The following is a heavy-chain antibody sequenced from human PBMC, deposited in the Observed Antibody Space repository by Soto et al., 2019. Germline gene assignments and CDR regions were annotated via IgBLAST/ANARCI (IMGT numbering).Heavy chain of an antibody. D-gene: IGHD3-10*01. V-gene: IGHV3-49*03. Sequence: GGSLRLSCTASGFTFGDYAMSWFRQAPGKGLEWVGFIRSKAYGGTTEYAASVKGRFTISRDDSKSIAYLQMNSLKTEDTAVYYCTRGASLLWFGGYQQISYPAPSNYYYYMDVWGKGTTVTVSS. CDR2: IRSKAYGGTT. CDR3: TRGASLLWFGGYQQISYPAPSNYYYYMDV. J-gene: IGHJ6*03. CDR1: GFTFGDYA.